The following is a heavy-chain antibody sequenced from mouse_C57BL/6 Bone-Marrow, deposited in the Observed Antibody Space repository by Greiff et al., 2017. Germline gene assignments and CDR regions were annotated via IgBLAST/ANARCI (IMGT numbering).Heavy chain of an antibody. CDR3: ARNRDY. V-gene: IGHV1-82*01. CDR2: LYPGDGDT. Sequence: QVQLQQSGPELVKPGASVKISCKASGYAFSSSWMNWVKQRPGKGLEWIGRLYPGDGDTNYNGKFKGKATLTADNSSSTAYMQLSSLTSEDSAVYFCARNRDYWGQGTTLTVSS. CDR1: GYAFSSSW. J-gene: IGHJ2*01.